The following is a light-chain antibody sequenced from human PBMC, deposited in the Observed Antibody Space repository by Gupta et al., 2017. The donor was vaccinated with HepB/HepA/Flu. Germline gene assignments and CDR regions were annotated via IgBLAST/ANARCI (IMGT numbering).Light chain of an antibody. CDR3: QSADSSGTYVV. V-gene: IGLV3-25*03. J-gene: IGLJ2*01. Sequence: SYELTQPPSVSVSPGQTARITCSGDAFPKQYAYWYQQKPGQAPVLVIYNDSERPSGIPERFSGSSSGTTVTLTISGVQAEDEADYYCQSADSSGTYVVFGGGTKLTVL. CDR1: AFPKQY. CDR2: NDS.